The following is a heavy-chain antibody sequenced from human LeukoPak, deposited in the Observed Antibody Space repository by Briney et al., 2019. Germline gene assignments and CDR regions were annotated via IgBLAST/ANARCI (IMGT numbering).Heavy chain of an antibody. CDR3: ARDTRVLRYFDWLFKDYFDY. J-gene: IGHJ4*02. CDR1: GFTFSSYS. D-gene: IGHD3-9*01. CDR2: ISSSSSYI. Sequence: GGSLRLSCAASGFTFSSYSMNWVRQAPGQGLELVSSISSSSSYIYYADSVKGRFTISRDNAKNSLYLQMNSLRAEDTAVYYCARDTRVLRYFDWLFKDYFDYWGQGTLVTVSS. V-gene: IGHV3-21*01.